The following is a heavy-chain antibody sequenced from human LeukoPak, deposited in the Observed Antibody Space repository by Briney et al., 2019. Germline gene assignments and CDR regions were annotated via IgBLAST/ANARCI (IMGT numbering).Heavy chain of an antibody. Sequence: ASVKVSCKASGGTFSSYAISWVRQAPGQGLEWMGGIIPIFGTANYAQKFQGRVTITADESTSTAYMELSSLRSKDTAVYYCARGPSGSYRAEYFQHWGQGTLVTVSS. CDR2: IIPIFGTA. CDR3: ARGPSGSYRAEYFQH. J-gene: IGHJ1*01. V-gene: IGHV1-69*13. CDR1: GGTFSSYA. D-gene: IGHD1-26*01.